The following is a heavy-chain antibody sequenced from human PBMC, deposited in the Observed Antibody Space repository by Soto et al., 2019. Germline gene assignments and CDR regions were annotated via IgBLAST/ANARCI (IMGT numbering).Heavy chain of an antibody. V-gene: IGHV3-15*01. J-gene: IGHJ4*02. CDR2: IKSKTDGGTT. Sequence: GGSLRLSCAASGSTFSNAWMSWVRQAPGKGLEWVGRIKSKTDGGTTDYAAPVKGRFTISRDDSKNTLYLQMNSLKTEDTAVYYCTTVSYSSSWYMGYWGQGTLVTVSS. CDR3: TTVSYSSSWYMGY. D-gene: IGHD6-13*01. CDR1: GSTFSNAW.